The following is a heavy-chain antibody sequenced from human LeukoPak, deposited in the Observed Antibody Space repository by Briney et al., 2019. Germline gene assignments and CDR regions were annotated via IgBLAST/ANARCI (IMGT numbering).Heavy chain of an antibody. V-gene: IGHV4-59*08. Sequence: SETLSLTCTVSGGSISSYYWSWIRQPPGKGLEWIGNIYYTGSTNYNPSLEGRVTISVDTSKKQFSLKLSSVTAADTAVYYCAALGDFAPFGLDYWGQGTLVTVSS. CDR2: IYYTGST. D-gene: IGHD4-17*01. CDR3: AALGDFAPFGLDY. CDR1: GGSISSYY. J-gene: IGHJ4*02.